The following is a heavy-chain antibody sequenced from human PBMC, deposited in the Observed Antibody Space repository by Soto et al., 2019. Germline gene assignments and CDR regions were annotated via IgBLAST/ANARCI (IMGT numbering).Heavy chain of an antibody. D-gene: IGHD3-10*01. CDR1: GGSISSSNW. CDR2: IYHSGST. CDR3: AREDYYYGSGSYYIHFDY. Sequence: QVQLQESGPGLVKPSGTLSLTCAVSGGSISSSNWWSWVRQPPGKGLEWIGEIYHSGSTNYNPSLTSRVTLSVDKSKNQFSLKLSSVTAADTAVYYCAREDYYYGSGSYYIHFDYWGQGTLVTVSS. J-gene: IGHJ4*02. V-gene: IGHV4-4*02.